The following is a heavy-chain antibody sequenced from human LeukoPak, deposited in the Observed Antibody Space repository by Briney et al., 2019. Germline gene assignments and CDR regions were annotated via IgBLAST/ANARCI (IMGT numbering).Heavy chain of an antibody. CDR3: AKITVGGMDV. V-gene: IGHV3-23*01. CDR2: IGSSSEST. J-gene: IGHJ6*02. Sequence: AGGSLRLSCAASGFTFSSYGMSWVRQAPGKGLEWVSSIGSSSESTYYADSVKGRFTISRDNSRNTLYLQMNSLRGEDTAVYYCAKITVGGMDVWGQGTTVTVSS. CDR1: GFTFSSYG. D-gene: IGHD1-26*01.